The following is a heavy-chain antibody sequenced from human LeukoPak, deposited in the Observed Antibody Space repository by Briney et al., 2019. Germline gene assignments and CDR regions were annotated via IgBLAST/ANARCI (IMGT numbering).Heavy chain of an antibody. CDR3: ARDTHYDFWGGYLNCFDP. CDR2: MHTGGTT. J-gene: IGHJ5*02. CDR1: SGSLSGYY. Sequence: SETLSLTCGVSSGSLSGYYWSWIRQPAGKGLEWIGRMHTGGTTNYNPSLQSRVIMSVDVSKSQLYLNLTSVTAADTAVYYCARDTHYDFWGGYLNCFDPWGQGAQVTVSS. V-gene: IGHV4-4*07. D-gene: IGHD3-3*01.